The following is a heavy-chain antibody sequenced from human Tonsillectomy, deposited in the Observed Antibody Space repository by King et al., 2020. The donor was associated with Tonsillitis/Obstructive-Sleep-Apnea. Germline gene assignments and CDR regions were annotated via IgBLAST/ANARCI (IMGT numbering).Heavy chain of an antibody. CDR1: GFTFSSYW. CDR3: ARAYESSGWGTGY. V-gene: IGHV3-74*01. CDR2: INSDGSST. D-gene: IGHD3-22*01. J-gene: IGHJ4*02. Sequence: DVQLVESGGGLVQPGGSLRLSCAASGFTFSSYWMHWVRHAPGKGLVWVSRINSDGSSTSYADSVKGRFTISRDNAKKTMYLQMHSMRAEDTDVYYCARAYESSGWGTGYWGQGTLVTVSS.